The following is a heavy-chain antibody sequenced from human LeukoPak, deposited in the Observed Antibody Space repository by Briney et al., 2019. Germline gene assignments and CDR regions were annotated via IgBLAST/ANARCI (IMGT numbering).Heavy chain of an antibody. CDR1: GFTVSSNF. V-gene: IGHV3-66*01. D-gene: IGHD2-15*01. J-gene: IGHJ3*02. CDR3: ARGGVVVAAIDAFDI. Sequence: PGGSLRLSCAASGFTVSSNFMSWVRQAPGKGLEWVSLIYSVGSTYYADSVKGRFTISRDISKNTLFLQLKRLRAEDTAVYYCARGGVVVAAIDAFDIWGQGTLVTVSS. CDR2: IYSVGST.